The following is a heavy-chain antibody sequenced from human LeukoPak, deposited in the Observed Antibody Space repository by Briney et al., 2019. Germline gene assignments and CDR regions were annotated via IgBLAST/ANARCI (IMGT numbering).Heavy chain of an antibody. J-gene: IGHJ4*02. Sequence: SETLSLTCTVSGGSISSYYWSWIRQPPGKGLEWIGYIYYSGSTNYNPSLKSRVTISVDTSKNQFSLKLSSVTAADTAVYYCARVELERRTFDYWGQGTLVTVSS. CDR2: IYYSGST. V-gene: IGHV4-59*12. D-gene: IGHD1-1*01. CDR3: ARVELERRTFDY. CDR1: GGSISSYY.